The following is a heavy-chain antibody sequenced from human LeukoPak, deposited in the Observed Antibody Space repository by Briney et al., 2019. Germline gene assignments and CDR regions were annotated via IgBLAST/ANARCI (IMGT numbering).Heavy chain of an antibody. J-gene: IGHJ4*02. D-gene: IGHD2-21*01. Sequence: GESLKISCKGSGYSFTSYWIGWVRQMPGKGLEWMGIIYPGDSDTRYSPSFQGQVTISADKSISTAYLQWSSLKASDTAMYYCARFAYCGGDCLALFDYWGQGTLVTVSS. CDR3: ARFAYCGGDCLALFDY. CDR1: GYSFTSYW. V-gene: IGHV5-51*01. CDR2: IYPGDSDT.